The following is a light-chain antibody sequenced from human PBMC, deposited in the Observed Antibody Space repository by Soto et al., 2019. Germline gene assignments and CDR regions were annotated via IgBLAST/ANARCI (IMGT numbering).Light chain of an antibody. Sequence: EIVLTQSPATLSVSPGDRATLSCRASQSMGTSLAWYQQKLGQAPRLLIYGTSSRATGVPDRFSGSGSGTDFTLTISRLEPEDFAVYYCQQYGTSPGTFGQGTKVDI. V-gene: IGKV3-20*01. CDR1: QSMGTS. J-gene: IGKJ1*01. CDR3: QQYGTSPGT. CDR2: GTS.